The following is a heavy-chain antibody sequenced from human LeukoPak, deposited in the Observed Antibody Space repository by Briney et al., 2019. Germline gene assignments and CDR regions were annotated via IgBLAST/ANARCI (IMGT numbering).Heavy chain of an antibody. D-gene: IGHD2-15*01. CDR1: GYTFTSYG. Sequence: ASVKVSCKASGYTFTSYGISWVRQAPGQGLEWMGWISAYNGNTNYAQKLQGRVTMTTDTSASTAYMELRSLRSDDTAVYYCARDGYCSGGSCYSYNWFDPWGQGTLVTVSS. V-gene: IGHV1-18*01. J-gene: IGHJ5*02. CDR2: ISAYNGNT. CDR3: ARDGYCSGGSCYSYNWFDP.